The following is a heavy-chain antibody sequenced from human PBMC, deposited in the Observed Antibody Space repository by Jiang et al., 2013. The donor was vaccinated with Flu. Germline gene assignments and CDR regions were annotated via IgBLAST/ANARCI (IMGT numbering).Heavy chain of an antibody. CDR1: GGSISSYY. CDR3: ARAKTRSVGYFDY. J-gene: IGHJ4*02. V-gene: IGHV4-59*01. Sequence: GSGLVKPSETLSLTCTVSGGSISSYYWSWIRQPPGKGLEWIGYIYYSGSTNYNPSLKSRVTISVDTSKNQFSLKLSSVTAADTAVYYCARAKTRSVGYFDYWGQGTL. CDR2: IYYSGST.